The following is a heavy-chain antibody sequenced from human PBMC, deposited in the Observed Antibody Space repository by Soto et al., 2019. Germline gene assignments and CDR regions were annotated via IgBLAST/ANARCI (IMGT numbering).Heavy chain of an antibody. CDR2: ISYDGSNK. Sequence: GGSLRLSCAASGFTFSSYAMHWVRQAPGKGLEWVAVISYDGSNKYYADSVKGRFTISRDNSKNTLYLQMNSLRAEDTAVYYCARGPHEGIAVAGTGLYNWFDHWGQGNLVTVSS. J-gene: IGHJ5*02. V-gene: IGHV3-30-3*01. CDR3: ARGPHEGIAVAGTGLYNWFDH. CDR1: GFTFSSYA. D-gene: IGHD6-19*01.